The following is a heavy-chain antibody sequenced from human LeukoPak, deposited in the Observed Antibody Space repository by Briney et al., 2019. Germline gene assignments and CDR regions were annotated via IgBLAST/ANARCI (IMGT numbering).Heavy chain of an antibody. Sequence: PGGSLRLSCAASGFTFSDYYMSWIHQAPGKGLEWVSYIRSSSSYTNYADSVKGRFTISRDNAKNSLYLQMNSLRAEDTAVYYCASRLGDCSGGSCYVDYFDYWGQGTLVTVSS. V-gene: IGHV3-11*06. CDR2: IRSSSSYT. CDR1: GFTFSDYY. CDR3: ASRLGDCSGGSCYVDYFDY. D-gene: IGHD2-15*01. J-gene: IGHJ4*02.